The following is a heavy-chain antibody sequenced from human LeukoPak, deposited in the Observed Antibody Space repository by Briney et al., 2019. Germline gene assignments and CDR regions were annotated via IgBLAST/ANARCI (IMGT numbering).Heavy chain of an antibody. D-gene: IGHD3-10*01. CDR1: GYTFTGHY. Sequence: ASVKVSCKASGYTFTGHYMHWVRQAPGQGLEWMGWINPRNAATNYAQKFQGRVTMTRDTSTGTIYMEMTSLRSDDTAMYYCARDYYGSGIPTNPDYWGQGTLVTVSS. CDR2: INPRNAAT. V-gene: IGHV1-2*02. J-gene: IGHJ4*02. CDR3: ARDYYGSGIPTNPDY.